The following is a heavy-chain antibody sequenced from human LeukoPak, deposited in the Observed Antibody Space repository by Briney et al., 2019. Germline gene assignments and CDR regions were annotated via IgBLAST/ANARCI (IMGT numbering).Heavy chain of an antibody. J-gene: IGHJ4*02. CDR1: GFSFSNAW. D-gene: IGHD3-9*01. V-gene: IGHV3-15*07. CDR3: TTDRWILTGYAND. Sequence: GGSLRLSCAASGFSFSNAWMNWVRQAPGKGLEWVGRIKSKPDGGTIDYAAPVKGRFTISRDDSKNTLYLQMNSLKTEDTAVYYCTTDRWILTGYANDGGQGTLVTVS. CDR2: IKSKPDGGTI.